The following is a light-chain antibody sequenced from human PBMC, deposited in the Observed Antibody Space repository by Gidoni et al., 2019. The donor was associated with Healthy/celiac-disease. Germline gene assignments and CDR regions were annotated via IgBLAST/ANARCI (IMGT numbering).Light chain of an antibody. CDR1: QGISSY. Sequence: AIRMTQSPSSLSASTGDRVTITCRASQGISSYLAWYQQKPGKAPKLLIYAASTLQSGVPSRFSGSGSGTDFTLTISCLQSEDFATYYCQQYYSDPLTFXGXTKVEIK. J-gene: IGKJ4*01. V-gene: IGKV1-8*01. CDR3: QQYYSDPLT. CDR2: AAS.